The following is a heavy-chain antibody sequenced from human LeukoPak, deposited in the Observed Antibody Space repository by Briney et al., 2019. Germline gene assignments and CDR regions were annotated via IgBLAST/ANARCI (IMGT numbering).Heavy chain of an antibody. V-gene: IGHV1-46*01. CDR2: INPSGGST. CDR3: AEALYGSGSYRAFDI. D-gene: IGHD3-10*01. CDR1: GYTFTSYY. Sequence: GASVNVSCKASGYTFTSYYMHWVRQAPGQGLEWMGIINPSGGSTSYAQKFQGRVTMTRDTSTSTVYMELSSLRSEDTAVYYCAEALYGSGSYRAFDIWGQGTMVTVSS. J-gene: IGHJ3*02.